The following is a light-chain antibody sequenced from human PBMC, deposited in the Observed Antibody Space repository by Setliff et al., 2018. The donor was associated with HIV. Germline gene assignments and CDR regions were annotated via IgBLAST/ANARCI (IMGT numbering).Light chain of an antibody. J-gene: IGLJ1*01. CDR2: EVN. V-gene: IGLV2-23*02. CDR1: NSDIGSYNL. Sequence: QSALTQPASVPESPGQSITISCTGTNSDIGSYNLVSWYQQYPGKAPKIMIYEVNKRPSGASNRFSGSKSGNTASLTISGLQAEDEADYYCSSYAGTKSPVFGTGTRSPS. CDR3: SSYAGTKSPV.